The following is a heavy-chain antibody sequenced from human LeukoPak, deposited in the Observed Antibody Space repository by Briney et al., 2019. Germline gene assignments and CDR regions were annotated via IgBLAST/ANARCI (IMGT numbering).Heavy chain of an antibody. Sequence: PGGSLRLSCAASGFTFNDYYMSWIRQAPGKGLEWVSYITGSGTIINYADSVKGRFTISRDSAKNSLYLQMNSLRAEDTAVYYCARNLGEGYFDYWGQGTLVTVSS. CDR3: ARNLGEGYFDY. CDR2: ITGSGTII. J-gene: IGHJ4*02. D-gene: IGHD7-27*01. V-gene: IGHV3-11*01. CDR1: GFTFNDYY.